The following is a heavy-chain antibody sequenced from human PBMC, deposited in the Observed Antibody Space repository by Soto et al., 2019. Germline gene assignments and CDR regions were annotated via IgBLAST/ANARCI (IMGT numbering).Heavy chain of an antibody. CDR3: ARAYVLLKFGELIPDWFNP. Sequence: SETLSLTCAVSGGSISSGGYSWSWIRQPPVKGLEWIGYIYHSGSTFYNPSLKSRVTILVDRSKNQFSLKLYSVTAADTAVYFCARAYVLLKFGELIPDWFNPWGQGTLVTVSS. V-gene: IGHV4-30-2*01. D-gene: IGHD3-10*01. CDR1: GGSISSGGYS. J-gene: IGHJ5*02. CDR2: IYHSGST.